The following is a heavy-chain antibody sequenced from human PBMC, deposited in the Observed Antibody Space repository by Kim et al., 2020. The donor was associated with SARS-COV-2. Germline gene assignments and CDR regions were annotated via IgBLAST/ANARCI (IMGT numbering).Heavy chain of an antibody. CDR1: GFTFSSYG. D-gene: IGHD3-10*01. CDR3: AKVASMGYYYYYGMDV. V-gene: IGHV3-30*18. CDR2: ISYDGSNK. J-gene: IGHJ6*02. Sequence: GGSLRLSCAASGFTFSSYGMHWVRQAPGKGLEWVAVISYDGSNKYYADSVKGRFTISRDNSENTLYLQMNSLRAEDTAVYYCAKVASMGYYYYYGMDVWGQGTTVTVSS.